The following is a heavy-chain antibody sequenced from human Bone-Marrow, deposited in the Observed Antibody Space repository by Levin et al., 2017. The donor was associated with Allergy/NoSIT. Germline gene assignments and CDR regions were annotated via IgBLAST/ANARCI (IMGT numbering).Heavy chain of an antibody. J-gene: IGHJ2*01. CDR2: IYYSGST. V-gene: IGHV4-39*01. CDR3: ARHPIAVAGSPSNWYFDL. CDR1: GGSISSSSYY. D-gene: IGHD6-19*01. Sequence: PSETLSLTCTVSGGSISSSSYYWGWIRQPPGKGLEWIGSIYYSGSTYYNPSLKSRVTISVDTSKNQFSLKLSSVTAADTAVYYCARHPIAVAGSPSNWYFDLWGRGTLVTVSS.